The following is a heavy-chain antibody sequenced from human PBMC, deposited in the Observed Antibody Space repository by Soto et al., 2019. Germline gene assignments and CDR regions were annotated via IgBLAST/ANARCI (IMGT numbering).Heavy chain of an antibody. CDR1: GGSVSSGSYY. Sequence: SETLSLTCTASGGSVSSGSYYWSWIRQPPGKGLEGIGYIYYSGSTNYNPSLKSRVTISVDTSKNQFSLKLSSVTAADTAVYYCARGWQCSSWYSVDYYYYGMDVWGQGTTVTVSS. D-gene: IGHD6-13*01. CDR2: IYYSGST. J-gene: IGHJ6*02. CDR3: ARGWQCSSWYSVDYYYYGMDV. V-gene: IGHV4-61*01.